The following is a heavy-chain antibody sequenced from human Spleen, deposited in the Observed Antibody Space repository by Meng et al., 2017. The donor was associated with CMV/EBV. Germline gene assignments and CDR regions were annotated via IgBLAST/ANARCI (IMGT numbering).Heavy chain of an antibody. D-gene: IGHD6-13*01. Sequence: GGSLRLSCAASGFTFSSYAMSWVRQAPGQGLEWVSPITASGGSTYYADSVKGRFTVSRDNSKNTLYLQLNSLRAEDTAVYYCAKAYSSSWYREYYDFWGQGTLVTVS. CDR1: GFTFSSYA. V-gene: IGHV3-23*01. CDR2: ITASGGST. J-gene: IGHJ4*02. CDR3: AKAYSSSWYREYYDF.